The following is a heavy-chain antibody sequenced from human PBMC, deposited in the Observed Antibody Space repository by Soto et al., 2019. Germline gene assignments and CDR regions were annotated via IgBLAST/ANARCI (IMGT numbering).Heavy chain of an antibody. Sequence: QVQLVQSGAEVKKPGASVKVSCKASGYTFTSYAMHWVRQAPGQRLEWMGWINAGNGNTKYSQKFQGRVTITRDTSASTAYMELSSLRSEDTAVYYCARASGSSWYFGYFQHWGQGTLVTVSS. CDR3: ARASGSSWYFGYFQH. CDR1: GYTFTSYA. CDR2: INAGNGNT. D-gene: IGHD6-13*01. J-gene: IGHJ1*01. V-gene: IGHV1-3*01.